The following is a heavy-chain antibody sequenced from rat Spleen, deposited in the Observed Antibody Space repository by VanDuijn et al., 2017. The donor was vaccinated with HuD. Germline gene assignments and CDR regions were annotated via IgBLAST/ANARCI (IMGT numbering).Heavy chain of an antibody. J-gene: IGHJ3*01. D-gene: IGHD1-6*01. Sequence: EVQLVESGGGLVQPGGSMKLSCAASGFTFSNYDMAWVRQAPTKGLEWVASITNASGRTYYPDSVKGRFTISRDTAQNTLYLQMNSLRSEDTATYYCATGPRILRLDWFAYWGQGTLVTVSS. V-gene: IGHV5-25*01. CDR3: ATGPRILRLDWFAY. CDR2: ITNASGRT. CDR1: GFTFSNYD.